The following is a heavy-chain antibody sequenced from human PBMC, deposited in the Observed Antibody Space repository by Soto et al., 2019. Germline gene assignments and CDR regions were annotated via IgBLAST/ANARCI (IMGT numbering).Heavy chain of an antibody. Sequence: GGSLRLSCVASGFNFNDEWMNWVRQAPGKGLEWVGRIKSKIHGGTTDYAAPVKGRFTISRDDSKTTLFLQMNSLRTEDTAMYYCTTLFAVPGNDYWGQGTLVTVSS. CDR3: TTLFAVPGNDY. CDR1: GFNFNDEW. D-gene: IGHD3-3*01. J-gene: IGHJ4*02. CDR2: IKSKIHGGTT. V-gene: IGHV3-15*01.